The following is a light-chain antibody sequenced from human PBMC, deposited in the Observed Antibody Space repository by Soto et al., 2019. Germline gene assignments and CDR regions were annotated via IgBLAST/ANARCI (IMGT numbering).Light chain of an antibody. J-gene: IGKJ1*01. V-gene: IGKV3-20*01. CDR1: QSVDSSF. CDR3: QQYVSSVT. Sequence: EIVLTQSPGSLSLSPGERATLSCRASQSVDSSFFAWYQQKPGQAPRLLIYGASYRATGIPDRFSGSGSGTDFTLTISRLEPEDFAVYYCQQYVSSVTFDQGTKVEIK. CDR2: GAS.